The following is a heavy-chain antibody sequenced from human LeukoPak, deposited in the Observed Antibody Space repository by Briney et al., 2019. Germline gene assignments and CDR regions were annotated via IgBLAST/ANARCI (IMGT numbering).Heavy chain of an antibody. V-gene: IGHV4-30-2*01. J-gene: IGHJ6*02. CDR3: TRGPPYGMDV. CDR2: IYHSGST. Sequence: SETLSLTCAVSGGSISSGGYSWSWIRQPPGKGLEWIGYIYHSGSTYYNPSLKSRVTISVDRSKNQFSLKLSSVTAADTAVYYCTRGPPYGMDVWGQGTTVTVSS. CDR1: GGSISSGGYS.